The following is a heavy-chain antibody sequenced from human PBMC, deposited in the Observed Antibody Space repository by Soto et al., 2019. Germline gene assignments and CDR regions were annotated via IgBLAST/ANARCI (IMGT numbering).Heavy chain of an antibody. CDR3: ARRGSSSSAAFDI. D-gene: IGHD6-6*01. CDR2: INPNSGGT. CDR1: GDTFTGYY. V-gene: IGHV1-2*04. J-gene: IGHJ3*02. Sequence: ASLKVYCKTAGDTFTGYYMHGVRHTPGQGLEWMGWINPNSGGTNYAQKFQGWVTMTRDTSISTAYMELSRLRSDDTAVYYCARRGSSSSAAFDIWGQGTMVTVS.